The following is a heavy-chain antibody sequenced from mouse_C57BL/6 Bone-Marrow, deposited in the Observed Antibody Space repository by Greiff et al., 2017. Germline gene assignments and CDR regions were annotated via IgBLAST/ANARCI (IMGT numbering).Heavy chain of an antibody. CDR1: GFTFTDYY. Sequence: EVHLVASGGGLVQPGGSLSLSCAASGFTFTDYYMSWVRQPPGKALEWLGFIRNKANGYTTEYSASVKGRFTISRDNSQSILYLQMNALRAEDSATYYCARSPITTVVAYWYFDVWGTGTTVTVSS. J-gene: IGHJ1*03. CDR2: IRNKANGYTT. V-gene: IGHV7-3*01. CDR3: ARSPITTVVAYWYFDV. D-gene: IGHD1-1*01.